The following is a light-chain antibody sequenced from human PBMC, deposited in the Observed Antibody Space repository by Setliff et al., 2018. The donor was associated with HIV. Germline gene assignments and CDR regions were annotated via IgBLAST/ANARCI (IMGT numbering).Light chain of an antibody. V-gene: IGLV3-21*02. Sequence: SYELTQPLSVSVALGQTARITCGGTNIVSKSVHWYQQKPGQAPVLVVYDDRDGPSETADRFSGSKSGNVATLTISRVEAGDEADYYCQVWDNNGDLYVFGSGTKVTVL. CDR1: NIVSKS. CDR3: QVWDNNGDLYV. J-gene: IGLJ1*01. CDR2: DDR.